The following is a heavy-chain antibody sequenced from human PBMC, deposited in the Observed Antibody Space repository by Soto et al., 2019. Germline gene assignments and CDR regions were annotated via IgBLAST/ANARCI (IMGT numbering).Heavy chain of an antibody. CDR1: GYTFRNYG. V-gene: IGHV1-18*01. CDR3: ARERKWESLPY. J-gene: IGHJ4*02. Sequence: QVQLVQSGAEVKKPGASVKVSCEAYGYTFRNYGITWVRQAPGQGLEWMGWVSAYNRNTNYAQKFQERVTMTTDTPTSTAYLELRSLRSDDRAIYFCARERKWESLPYWGQGTLVTVSS. CDR2: VSAYNRNT. D-gene: IGHD1-26*01.